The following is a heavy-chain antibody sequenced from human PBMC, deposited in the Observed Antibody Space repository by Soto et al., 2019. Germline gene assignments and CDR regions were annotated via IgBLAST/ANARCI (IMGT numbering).Heavy chain of an antibody. V-gene: IGHV3-23*01. Sequence: GGSLRLSCAASGFTFSSYAMSWVRQAPGKGLEWVSAISGSGGSTYYADSVKGRFTISRDNSKNTLYLQMNSLRAEDTAVYYSPKEGERKLRFLEGYYYYYRMNVWGKESTVTISS. CDR2: ISGSGGST. CDR3: PKEGERKLRFLEGYYYYYRMNV. D-gene: IGHD3-3*01. CDR1: GFTFSSYA. J-gene: IGHJ6*04.